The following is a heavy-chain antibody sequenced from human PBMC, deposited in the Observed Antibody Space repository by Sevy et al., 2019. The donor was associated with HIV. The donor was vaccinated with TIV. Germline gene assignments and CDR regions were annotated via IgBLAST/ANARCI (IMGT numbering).Heavy chain of an antibody. Sequence: EGSLRLSCAASGFTFSDHYMTWIRQAPGKGLESVAYIRSGGSPIFYADSVKGRFIISRDNTKNALYLQMNILRADDTAVYYCARDHYQKTIRGNFDIWGQGTMVTVSS. V-gene: IGHV3-11*01. CDR2: IRSGGSPI. J-gene: IGHJ3*02. D-gene: IGHD3-10*01. CDR1: GFTFSDHY. CDR3: ARDHYQKTIRGNFDI.